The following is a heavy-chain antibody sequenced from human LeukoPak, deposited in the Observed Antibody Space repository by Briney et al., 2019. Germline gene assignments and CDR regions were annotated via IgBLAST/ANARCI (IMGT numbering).Heavy chain of an antibody. CDR1: GYTFTGYY. CDR3: ARATTIFGVVSSLDY. CDR2: INPNSGGT. V-gene: IGHV1-2*06. J-gene: IGHJ4*02. D-gene: IGHD3-3*01. Sequence: GASVKVSCKASGYTFTGYYMHWVRQAPGQGLEWMGRINPNSGGTNYAQKFQGRVTMTRDTSISAAYMELSRLSSDDTAVYYCARATTIFGVVSSLDYWGQGTLVTVSS.